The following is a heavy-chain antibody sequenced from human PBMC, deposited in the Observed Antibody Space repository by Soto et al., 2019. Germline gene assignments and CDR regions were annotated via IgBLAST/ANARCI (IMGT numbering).Heavy chain of an antibody. CDR2: ISSGGSTI. CDR3: PRRYGDYEGDDY. CDR1: GFTFSSYS. D-gene: IGHD4-17*01. J-gene: IGHJ4*02. V-gene: IGHV3-48*02. Sequence: DVQLVESGGALVQPGGSLRLSCAASGFTFSSYSMNWVRQAPGKGLAWVSYISSGGSTIYYADSVKGRFTISRDNAKNSLFLQMNSLRDEDTAVYYCPRRYGDYEGDDYLGQGTLVTVSS.